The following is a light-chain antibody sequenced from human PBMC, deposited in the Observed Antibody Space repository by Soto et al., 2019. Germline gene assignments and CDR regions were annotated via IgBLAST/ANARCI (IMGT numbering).Light chain of an antibody. CDR3: QQYERSPTA. Sequence: EIVLTQSPGTLSLSPGERATLSCRASQSVSSTYLAWYQQKPGQAPSLLIYGASRRATGIPDRFSGSGSRTDFTLTISRLEPEEFAVYDCQQYERSPTAFGGGTKVEIK. J-gene: IGKJ4*02. V-gene: IGKV3-20*01. CDR2: GAS. CDR1: QSVSSTY.